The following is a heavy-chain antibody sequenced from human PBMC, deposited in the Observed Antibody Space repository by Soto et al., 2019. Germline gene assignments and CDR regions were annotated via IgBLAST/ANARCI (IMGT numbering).Heavy chain of an antibody. Sequence: SVRVSCKXSGGSLSTNPISWVRQAPGQGLEWMGGTGSGTGPGNHAQKFQGRLTVTADKSTSTVYMELTNLSSEDTAVYYCARRDSGGFYRFFDSWGQGTLVTVSS. CDR3: ARRDSGGFYRFFDS. CDR1: GGSLSTNP. CDR2: TGSGTGPG. J-gene: IGHJ4*02. D-gene: IGHD2-15*01. V-gene: IGHV1-69*06.